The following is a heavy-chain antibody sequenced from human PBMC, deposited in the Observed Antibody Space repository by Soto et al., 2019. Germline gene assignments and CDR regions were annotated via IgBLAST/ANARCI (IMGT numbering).Heavy chain of an antibody. V-gene: IGHV3-30-3*01. Sequence: QVQLVESGGGLVQPGRSLRLSCAASGFTFSTYSMHWVRQAPGKGLEWVAVVSSDGSRTYYADPVKGRFTISRDNSKNTVFMQMNSLRAEDTAVYYCARDVWHCGSNSCYFYGMDVWGQGTTVTVSS. J-gene: IGHJ6*02. CDR1: GFTFSTYS. CDR3: ARDVWHCGSNSCYFYGMDV. D-gene: IGHD2-2*01. CDR2: VSSDGSRT.